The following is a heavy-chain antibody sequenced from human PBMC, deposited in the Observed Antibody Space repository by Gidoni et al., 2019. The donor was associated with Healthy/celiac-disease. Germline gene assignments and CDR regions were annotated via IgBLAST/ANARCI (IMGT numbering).Heavy chain of an antibody. V-gene: IGHV1-69*01. CDR3: ARVPSMITFGGVIAYTYGMDV. D-gene: IGHD3-16*02. CDR2: IIPIFGTA. J-gene: IGHJ6*02. CDR1: GGTFSSYA. Sequence: QVQLVQSGAEGKKPGSSVKVSCKASGGTFSSYAISWVRQAPGQGLEWMGGIIPIFGTAIYAQKFQGRVTITADEATGTAYMELSSLRSEDTAVYYCARVPSMITFGGVIAYTYGMDVWGQGTTVTVSS.